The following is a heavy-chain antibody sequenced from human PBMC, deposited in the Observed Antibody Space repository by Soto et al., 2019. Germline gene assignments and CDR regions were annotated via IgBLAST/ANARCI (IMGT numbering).Heavy chain of an antibody. J-gene: IGHJ4*02. Sequence: QVQLVESGGGVVQPGRSLRLSCAASGFTFSSYAMHWVRQAPGKGLEWVTVISYDGSNKYYADSVKGRFTISRDNSKNTLYLQMNSLRTEDTAVYYCARGNFGQWGYWGQGTLVTDSS. D-gene: IGHD6-19*01. CDR1: GFTFSSYA. CDR3: ARGNFGQWGY. V-gene: IGHV3-30-3*01. CDR2: ISYDGSNK.